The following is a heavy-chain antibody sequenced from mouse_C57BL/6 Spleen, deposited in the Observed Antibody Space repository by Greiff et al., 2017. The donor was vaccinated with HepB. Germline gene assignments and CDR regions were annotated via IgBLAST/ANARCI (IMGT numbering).Heavy chain of an antibody. CDR1: GFSLTSYG. V-gene: IGHV2-4*01. CDR3: AKYYGSSFYAMDY. J-gene: IGHJ4*01. CDR2: IWSGGST. Sequence: QVHVKQSGPGLVQPSQSLSITCTVSGFSLTSYGVHWVRQPPGKGLEWLGVIWSGGSTDYNAAFISRLSISKDNSKSQVFFKMNSLQADDTAIYYCAKYYGSSFYAMDYWGQGTSVTVSS. D-gene: IGHD1-1*01.